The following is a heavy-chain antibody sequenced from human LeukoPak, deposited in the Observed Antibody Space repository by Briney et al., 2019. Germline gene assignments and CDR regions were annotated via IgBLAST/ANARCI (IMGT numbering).Heavy chain of an antibody. CDR2: ISGSGGST. J-gene: IGHJ4*02. CDR1: GFAFSSYA. Sequence: TGGSLRLSCAASGFAFSSYAMSWVRQAPGKGLEWVSAISGSGGSTYYADSVKGRFTISRDNSKNTLYLQMNSLRAEDTAVYYCAKPYILTGYDTDYWGQGTLVTVSS. CDR3: AKPYILTGYDTDY. D-gene: IGHD3-9*01. V-gene: IGHV3-23*01.